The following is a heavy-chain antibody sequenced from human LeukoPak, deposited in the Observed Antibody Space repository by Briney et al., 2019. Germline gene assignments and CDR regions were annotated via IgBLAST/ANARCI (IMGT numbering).Heavy chain of an antibody. Sequence: SETLSLTCTVSGGSISSYYWSWIRQPPGKGLEWIGYIYYSGSTNYNPSLKSRVTISVDTSKNQFSLKLSSVTAADTAVYYCARAAVPADHDYWGQGTLVTVSS. CDR2: IYYSGST. CDR3: ARAAVPADHDY. J-gene: IGHJ4*02. D-gene: IGHD2-2*01. CDR1: GGSISSYY. V-gene: IGHV4-59*01.